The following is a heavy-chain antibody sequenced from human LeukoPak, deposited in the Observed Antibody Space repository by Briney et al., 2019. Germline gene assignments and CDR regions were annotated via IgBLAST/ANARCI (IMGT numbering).Heavy chain of an antibody. D-gene: IGHD3-10*02. CDR3: ARDRARFGELPPKY. V-gene: IGHV3-30-3*01. J-gene: IGHJ4*02. CDR2: ISYDGSNK. CDR1: GFTFSSYA. Sequence: SGGSLRLSCAASGFTFSSYAMHWVRQAPGKGLEWVAVISYDGSNKYYADSAKGRFTISRDNSKNTLYLQMNSLRAEDTAVYYCARDRARFGELPPKYWGQGTLVTVSS.